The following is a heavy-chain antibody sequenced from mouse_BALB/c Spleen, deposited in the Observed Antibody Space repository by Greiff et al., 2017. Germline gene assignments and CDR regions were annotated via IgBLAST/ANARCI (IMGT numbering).Heavy chain of an antibody. J-gene: IGHJ4*01. CDR2: IWAGGST. CDR1: GFSLTDYG. D-gene: IGHD1-2*01. Sequence: VQLQQSGPGLVAPSQSLSITCTVSGFSLTDYGVSWIRQPPGKGLEWLGVIWAGGSTNYNSALMSRLSISKDNSKSQVFLKMNSLQTDDTAMYYCARGADAGATANWGQGTSVTVSS. V-gene: IGHV2-9*02. CDR3: ARGADAGATAN.